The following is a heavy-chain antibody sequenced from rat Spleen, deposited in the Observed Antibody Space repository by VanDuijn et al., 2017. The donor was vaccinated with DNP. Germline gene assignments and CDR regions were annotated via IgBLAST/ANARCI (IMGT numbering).Heavy chain of an antibody. Sequence: EVQLVESGGGPVQPGRSLKLSCVASGFIFSNYWMTWIRQAPGKGLEWVASITNSGDRSYYSDSVKGRFSLSRDNAKSTLYLQMDSLRSEDTATYYCARHRNIPPFDYWGQGVMVTVSS. CDR1: GFIFSNYW. CDR3: ARHRNIPPFDY. V-gene: IGHV5-31*01. J-gene: IGHJ2*01. CDR2: ITNSGDRS. D-gene: IGHD3-8*01.